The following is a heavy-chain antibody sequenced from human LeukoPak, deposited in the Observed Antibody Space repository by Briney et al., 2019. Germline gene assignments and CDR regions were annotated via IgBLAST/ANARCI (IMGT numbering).Heavy chain of an antibody. CDR2: INHSGST. Sequence: SETLSLTCAVYGGSFSGYYWSWIRQPPGKGLEWIGEINHSGSTNYNPSLKSRVTISVDTSKNQFSLKLSSVTVADTAVYYCIRLPDYWGQGTLVTVSS. V-gene: IGHV4-34*01. J-gene: IGHJ4*02. CDR1: GGSFSGYY. CDR3: IRLPDY.